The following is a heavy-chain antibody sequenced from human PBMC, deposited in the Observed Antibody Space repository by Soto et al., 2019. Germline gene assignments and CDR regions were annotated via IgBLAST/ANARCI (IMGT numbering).Heavy chain of an antibody. CDR3: ARDRGGGMDV. V-gene: IGHV3-21*01. CDR1: GFTFSSYS. D-gene: IGHD3-10*01. CDR2: ISSSSSYI. J-gene: IGHJ6*02. Sequence: EVQLVESGGGLVKPGGSLRLSCAASGFTFSSYSMNWVRQAPGKGLEWVSSISSSSSYIYYADSVKGRFTISRDNAKNSLSLQMNSLRAEDTAVYYCARDRGGGMDVWGQGTTVTVSS.